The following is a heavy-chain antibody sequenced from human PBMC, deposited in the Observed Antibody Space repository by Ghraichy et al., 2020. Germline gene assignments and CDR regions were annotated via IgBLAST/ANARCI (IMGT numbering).Heavy chain of an antibody. J-gene: IGHJ6*02. CDR3: ARCTNCYTVGRADYHHAVDV. CDR2: IYNSGTT. CDR1: GDSISGSY. D-gene: IGHD2-2*02. Sequence: SETLSLTCTVSGDSISGSYWSWIRQPPGKGLEWIANIYNSGTTNSNPSLKSRVTVSVDTSKNQFSLKLTSVTAADTAVYYCARCTNCYTVGRADYHHAVDVWGQGTKLTVSS. V-gene: IGHV4-59*01.